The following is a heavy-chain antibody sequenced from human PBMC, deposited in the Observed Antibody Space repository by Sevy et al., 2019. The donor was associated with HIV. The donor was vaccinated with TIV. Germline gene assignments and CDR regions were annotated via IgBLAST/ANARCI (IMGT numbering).Heavy chain of an antibody. J-gene: IGHJ4*02. V-gene: IGHV3-21*01. D-gene: IGHD4-17*01. CDR3: ARDWTTVTSTPTSDY. CDR1: GFTFYTYT. Sequence: GGSLRLSCTASGFTFYTYTMNWVRQAPGKGLEWVSSSSSSRSYIYYADSVKGRFTISRDNAKNSLYLQMDSLTAEDTAVYYCARDWTTVTSTPTSDYWGQGILVTVSS. CDR2: SSSSRSYI.